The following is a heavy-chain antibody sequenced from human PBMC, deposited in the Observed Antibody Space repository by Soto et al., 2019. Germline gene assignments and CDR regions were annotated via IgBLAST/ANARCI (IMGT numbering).Heavy chain of an antibody. CDR3: ARGGPYYYDSSGHPIDY. V-gene: IGHV1-69*13. CDR2: IIPIFGTA. D-gene: IGHD3-22*01. CDR1: GGTFSSYA. J-gene: IGHJ4*02. Sequence: SVKVSCKASGGTFSSYAISWVLQAPGQGLEWMGGIIPIFGTANYAQKFQGRVTITADESTSTAYMELSSLRSEDTAVYYCARGGPYYYDSSGHPIDYWGQGTLVTVSS.